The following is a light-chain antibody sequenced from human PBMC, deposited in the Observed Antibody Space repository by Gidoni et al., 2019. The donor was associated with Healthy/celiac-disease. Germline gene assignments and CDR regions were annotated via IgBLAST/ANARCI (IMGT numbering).Light chain of an antibody. CDR2: DVS. J-gene: IGLJ2*01. Sequence: SPGQSFTISCTGTSSDVGGYNYVSWYQQHPGKAPKLMIYDVSKRPSGVPDRFSGSKSGNTASLTISGLQAEDEADYYCCSYAGSYTLVFGGGTKLTVL. V-gene: IGLV2-11*01. CDR3: CSYAGSYTLV. CDR1: SSDVGGYNY.